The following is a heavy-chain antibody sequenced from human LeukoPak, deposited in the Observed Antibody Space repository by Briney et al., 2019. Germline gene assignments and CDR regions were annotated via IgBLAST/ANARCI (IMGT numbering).Heavy chain of an antibody. J-gene: IGHJ6*02. V-gene: IGHV3-9*01. CDR3: AKGLVIRYYYYGMDV. CDR2: ISWNSGSI. Sequence: PGGSLRLSCAASGFTFDDYAMHWVRQAPGKGLEWVSGISWNSGSIGYADSVKGRFTISRDNVKNSLYLQMNSLRAEDTALYYCAKGLVIRYYYYGMDVWGQGTTVTVSS. CDR1: GFTFDDYA. D-gene: IGHD3-9*01.